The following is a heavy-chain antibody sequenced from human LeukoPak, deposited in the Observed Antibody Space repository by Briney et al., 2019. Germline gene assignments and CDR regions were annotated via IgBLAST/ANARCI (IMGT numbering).Heavy chain of an antibody. J-gene: IGHJ4*02. CDR1: GYTLTELS. D-gene: IGHD1-26*01. V-gene: IGHV1-24*01. CDR2: FDPEDGET. Sequence: ASVKVSCKVSGYTLTELSMHWVRQAPGKGLEWMGGFDPEDGETIYAQKFQGRVTMTEDTSTDTAYMELSSLRSDDTAVYYCAREESIGSYQFLHDYWGQGTLVTVSS. CDR3: AREESIGSYQFLHDY.